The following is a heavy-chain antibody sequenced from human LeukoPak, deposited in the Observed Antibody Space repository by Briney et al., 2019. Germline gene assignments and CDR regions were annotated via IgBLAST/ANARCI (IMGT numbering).Heavy chain of an antibody. V-gene: IGHV4-34*01. Sequence: TSETLSLTCAVYGGSFSGYYWSWIRQPPGKGLEWIGEINHSGSTNYNPSLKSRVTISVDTSKNQFSLKLSSVTAADTAVYYCARRRILEWFRTYYYYYMDVWGKGTTVTVSS. CDR3: ARRRILEWFRTYYYYYMDV. J-gene: IGHJ6*03. D-gene: IGHD3-3*01. CDR2: INHSGST. CDR1: GGSFSGYY.